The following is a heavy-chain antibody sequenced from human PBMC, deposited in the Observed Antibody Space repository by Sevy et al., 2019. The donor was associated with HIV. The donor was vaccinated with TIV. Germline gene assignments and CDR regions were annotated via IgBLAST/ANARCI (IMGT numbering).Heavy chain of an antibody. D-gene: IGHD6-13*01. CDR3: AKNTAAVGTGGFDY. Sequence: GGSLRLSCAASGFTFSYSVMHWVRQAPGKGLEWVTFIQDDGSNKYYADSVKGRFTISRDNSKNTLYLQMNSLRRDDTAVYYCAKNTAAVGTGGFDYWGQGTLVTVSS. V-gene: IGHV3-30*02. CDR2: IQDDGSNK. J-gene: IGHJ4*02. CDR1: GFTFSYSV.